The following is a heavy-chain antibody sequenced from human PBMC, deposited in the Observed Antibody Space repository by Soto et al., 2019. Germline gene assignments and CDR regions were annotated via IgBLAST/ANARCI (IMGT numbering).Heavy chain of an antibody. J-gene: IGHJ4*02. CDR2: LSGSGATT. CDR3: AKDENSNNWLYYFDF. V-gene: IGHV3-23*01. CDR1: GFTFSSYA. D-gene: IGHD1-20*01. Sequence: GGSLRLSCATSGFTFSSYAMSWVRQAPGKGLEWVSTLSGSGATTYWADSVRGRFTISRDNSKNTLYLQMNSLRAEDTAVYYCAKDENSNNWLYYFDFWGQGTLVTVSS.